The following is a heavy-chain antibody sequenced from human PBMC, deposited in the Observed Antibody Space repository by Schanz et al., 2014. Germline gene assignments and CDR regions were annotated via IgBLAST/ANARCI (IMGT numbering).Heavy chain of an antibody. CDR1: GFTFSSYA. CDR3: LAPDYGMDV. Sequence: EVQLVESGGGLVQPGGSLRLSCAASGFTFSSYAMSWVRQAPGKGLEWVSRIKSDGSSTSYADSVKGRFTISRDNAKNSLFLQMNSLRAEDTAVYYCLAPDYGMDVWGQGTTVTVSS. J-gene: IGHJ6*02. CDR2: IKSDGSST. V-gene: IGHV3-74*02.